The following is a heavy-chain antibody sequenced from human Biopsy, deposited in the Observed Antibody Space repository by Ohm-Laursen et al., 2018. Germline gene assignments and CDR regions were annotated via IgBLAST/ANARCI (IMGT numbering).Heavy chain of an antibody. Sequence: SETLSLTWTVSGDSINNYYCSWIRQPAGKGLEWIGRIYTSGSPNYNLSLESRVTMSVDTSKNQFSLNLRSVTAADTAVYYCARGTGRYYVYGAFDIWGQGTVVTVSS. D-gene: IGHD1-26*01. J-gene: IGHJ3*02. CDR3: ARGTGRYYVYGAFDI. CDR2: IYTSGSP. V-gene: IGHV4-4*07. CDR1: GDSINNYY.